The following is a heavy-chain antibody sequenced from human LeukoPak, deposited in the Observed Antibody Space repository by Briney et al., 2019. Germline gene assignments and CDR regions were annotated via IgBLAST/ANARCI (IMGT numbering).Heavy chain of an antibody. D-gene: IGHD2-15*01. V-gene: IGHV3-48*02. J-gene: IGHJ4*02. CDR2: ISSSSSTI. Sequence: GGSLRLSCAASGFTFSSYSMNWVRQAPGKGLEWVSYISSSSSTIYYADSVKGRFTISRDNAKNSLYLQMNSLRDEDTAVYYCARDQSRYCSGGSCGGKLDDYWGQGTLVTVSS. CDR3: ARDQSRYCSGGSCGGKLDDY. CDR1: GFTFSSYS.